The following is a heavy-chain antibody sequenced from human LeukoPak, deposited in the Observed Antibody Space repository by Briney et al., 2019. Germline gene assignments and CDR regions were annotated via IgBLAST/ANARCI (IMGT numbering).Heavy chain of an antibody. CDR2: IYTSGST. V-gene: IGHV4-4*07. CDR1: GGSISSYY. J-gene: IGHJ6*02. D-gene: IGHD5-12*01. CDR3: ARDSGGYVNYYYGMDV. Sequence: SETLSLTCTVSGGSISSYYWSWIRQPAGKGLEWIGRIYTSGSTNYNPSLKSRVTMSVDTSKNQFSLKLSSVTAADTAVYYCARDSGGYVNYYYGMDVWGQGTTVTVSS.